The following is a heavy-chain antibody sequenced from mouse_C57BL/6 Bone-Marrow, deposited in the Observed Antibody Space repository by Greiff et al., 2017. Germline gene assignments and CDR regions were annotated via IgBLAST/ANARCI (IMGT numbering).Heavy chain of an antibody. CDR1: GYTFTSYW. J-gene: IGHJ2*01. Sequence: QVQLKQSGAELVMPGASVKLSCKASGYTFTSYWMHWVKQRPGQGLEWIGEIDPSDSYTNYNQKFKGKSTLTVDKSSSTAYMQLSSLTSEDSAVXYCAREGFYYFDYWGQGTTLTVSS. D-gene: IGHD3-3*01. V-gene: IGHV1-69*01. CDR2: IDPSDSYT. CDR3: AREGFYYFDY.